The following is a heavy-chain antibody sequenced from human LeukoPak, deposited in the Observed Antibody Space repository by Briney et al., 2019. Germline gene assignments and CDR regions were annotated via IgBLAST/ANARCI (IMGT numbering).Heavy chain of an antibody. CDR2: MNPNSGNT. J-gene: IGHJ6*03. V-gene: IGHV1-8*03. CDR3: ARGDREKRFLEWFSFYYYMDV. D-gene: IGHD3-3*01. Sequence: ASVKVSCRASGYTFTSYDINWVRQATGQGLEWMGWMNPNSGNTGYAQKFQGRVTITRNTSISTAYMELSSLRSEDTAVYYCARGDREKRFLEWFSFYYYMDVWGKGTTVTVSS. CDR1: GYTFTSYD.